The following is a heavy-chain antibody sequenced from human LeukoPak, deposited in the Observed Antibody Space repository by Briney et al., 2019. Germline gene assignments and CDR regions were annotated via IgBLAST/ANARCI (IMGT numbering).Heavy chain of an antibody. J-gene: IGHJ4*02. D-gene: IGHD6-19*01. CDR2: IGSSGTTI. CDR1: GFAFSAYE. Sequence: GGSLRLSCAASGFAFSAYEMNWVRQAPGKGLEWVSNIGSSGTTIYYADSVKGRFSISRDNAKSSLYLQMNSLRVEDTAVYYCALLAVASDFDYWGQGALVTVSS. CDR3: ALLAVASDFDY. V-gene: IGHV3-48*03.